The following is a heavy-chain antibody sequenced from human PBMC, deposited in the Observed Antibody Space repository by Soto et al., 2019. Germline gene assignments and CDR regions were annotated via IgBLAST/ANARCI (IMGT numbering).Heavy chain of an antibody. V-gene: IGHV3-30-3*01. CDR3: ARDLVPLIRHDYYYGMDV. CDR1: GFTFSSYA. Sequence: PGGSLRLSCAASGFTFSSYAMHWVRQAPGKGLEWVAVISYDGSNKYYADSVKGRFTISRDNSKNTLYLQMNSLRAEDTAVYYCARDLVPLIRHDYYYGMDVWGQGTTVTVSS. CDR2: ISYDGSNK. D-gene: IGHD3-9*01. J-gene: IGHJ6*02.